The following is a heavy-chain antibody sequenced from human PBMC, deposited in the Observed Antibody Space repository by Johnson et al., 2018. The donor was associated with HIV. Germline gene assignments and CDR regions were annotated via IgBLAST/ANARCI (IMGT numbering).Heavy chain of an antibody. CDR3: ARNVLLWFGESADAFDI. J-gene: IGHJ3*02. V-gene: IGHV3-13*01. CDR2: IGTAGDT. D-gene: IGHD3-10*01. Sequence: VQLVESGGGLVQPGGSLRLSCAASGFTFSSYDMHWVRQATGKGLEWVSAIGTAGDTYYPGSVKGRFTISRDNAKNTLYLQMNSLRAEDTAVYYCARNVLLWFGESADAFDIWGQGTMVTVSS. CDR1: GFTFSSYD.